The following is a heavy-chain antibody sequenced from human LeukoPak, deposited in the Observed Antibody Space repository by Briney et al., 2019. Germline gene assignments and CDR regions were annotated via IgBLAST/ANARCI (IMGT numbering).Heavy chain of an antibody. CDR1: GGSISSGSYY. CDR2: IYTSGST. Sequence: SQTLSLTCTVSGGSISSGSYYWSWIRQPAGKGLEWIGRIYTSGSTNYNPSLKSRVTISVDTSKNQFSLKLSSVTAADTAVYYCARAGILMVYAAYYYGMDVWGQGTTVTVSS. D-gene: IGHD2-8*01. CDR3: ARAGILMVYAAYYYGMDV. V-gene: IGHV4-61*02. J-gene: IGHJ6*02.